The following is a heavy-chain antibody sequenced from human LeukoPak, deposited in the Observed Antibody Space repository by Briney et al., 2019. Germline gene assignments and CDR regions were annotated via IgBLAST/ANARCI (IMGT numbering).Heavy chain of an antibody. Sequence: VASVKVSCTASGYTFTDYYMHWVRQAPGQGFEWMGWINPNDGDTNYAQKFQGRVTMTRDTSISTAHMEVSRLRSDDTAVYYCARANFLYCSSSTCLFDSWGQGTLVTVS. J-gene: IGHJ4*02. CDR3: ARANFLYCSSSTCLFDS. CDR1: GYTFTDYY. V-gene: IGHV1-2*02. D-gene: IGHD2-2*01. CDR2: INPNDGDT.